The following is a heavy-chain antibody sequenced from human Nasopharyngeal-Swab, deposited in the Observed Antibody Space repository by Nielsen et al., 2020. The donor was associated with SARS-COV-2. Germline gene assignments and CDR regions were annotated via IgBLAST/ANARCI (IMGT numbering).Heavy chain of an antibody. CDR3: ARLESITIFGVVIPTGAFDI. CDR1: GCSVSSGRYY. Sequence: SETLSLTCTVSGCSVSSGRYYGSWIRQPPGRGLECIGYIYYSGSTNYNPSLKSRVTISVDTSKNQFSLKLSSVTAADTAVYYCARLESITIFGVVIPTGAFDIWGQGTMVTVSS. D-gene: IGHD3-3*01. CDR2: IYYSGST. J-gene: IGHJ3*02. V-gene: IGHV4-61*01.